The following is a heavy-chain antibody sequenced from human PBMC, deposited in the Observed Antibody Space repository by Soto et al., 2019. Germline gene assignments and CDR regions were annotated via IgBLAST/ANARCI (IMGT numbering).Heavy chain of an antibody. CDR2: LYWDVDK. J-gene: IGHJ4*02. CDR1: GFSLTTSGVG. CDR3: AHRVLRTVFGLVTTTAIYFDF. Sequence: QITLNESGPTVVRPTETLTLTCRFSGFSLTTSGVGVGWIRQSPGKAPEGLALLYWDVDKRYSASLKSRLTITKDTSKNQVVLTVSDLDPTDTATYYCAHRVLRTVFGLVTTTAIYFDFWGQGTPVAVSS. D-gene: IGHD3-3*01. V-gene: IGHV2-5*02.